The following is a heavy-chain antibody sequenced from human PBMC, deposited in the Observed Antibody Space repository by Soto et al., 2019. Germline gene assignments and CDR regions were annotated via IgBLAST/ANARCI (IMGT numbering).Heavy chain of an antibody. Sequence: PSETLSLTCTVSGGSVSNSNYYWGWIRQSPGKGLXWXXXXXXXXXXXXXXXXXSRVTISVDTSKNQFSLNLNSVTASDTAVYFCVSQRTSVLTQAYFDYWGPGALVTVSS. V-gene: IGHV4-39*01. CDR1: GGSVSNSNYY. CDR2: XXXXXXX. D-gene: IGHD2-8*01. J-gene: IGHJ4*02. CDR3: VSQRTSVLTQAYFDY.